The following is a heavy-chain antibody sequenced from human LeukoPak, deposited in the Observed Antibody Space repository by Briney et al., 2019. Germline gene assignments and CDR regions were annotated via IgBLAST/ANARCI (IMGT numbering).Heavy chain of an antibody. CDR3: AKDKRAAAGY. D-gene: IGHD6-13*01. Sequence: GGSLRLSCAASGFTFSSYGMHWVRQAPGKGLEWVAFIRYGGSNKYYADSVKGRFTISRDNSKNTLYLQMNSLRAEDTAVYYCAKDKRAAAGYWGQGTLVTVSS. J-gene: IGHJ4*02. CDR2: IRYGGSNK. V-gene: IGHV3-30*02. CDR1: GFTFSSYG.